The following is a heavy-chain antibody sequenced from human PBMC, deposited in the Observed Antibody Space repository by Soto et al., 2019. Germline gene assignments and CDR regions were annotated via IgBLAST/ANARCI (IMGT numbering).Heavy chain of an antibody. D-gene: IGHD5-12*01. V-gene: IGHV1-8*01. CDR1: GSTFSNYD. CDR3: ARGIKGLPPSAFDI. J-gene: IGHJ3*02. Sequence: ASVKVSGKASGSTFSNYDINWVRQAPGQGLEWMGWLNPNTDKTGSAQKFQGRVTMTRNTSISTAYLELSGLRSADTAVYYCARGIKGLPPSAFDIWGQGTRVTVSS. CDR2: LNPNTDKT.